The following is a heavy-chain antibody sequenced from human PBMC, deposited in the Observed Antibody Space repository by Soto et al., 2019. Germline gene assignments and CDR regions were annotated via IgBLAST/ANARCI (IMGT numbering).Heavy chain of an antibody. CDR2: ISYDGSEK. CDR3: ARDLRGCSGGTCYSTYHYGMDV. V-gene: IGHV3-30-3*01. J-gene: IGHJ6*02. D-gene: IGHD2-15*01. Sequence: QVQLVESGGGVVQPGRSLRLSCAASGFTFSSYGIHWVRQAPGKGLEWVAVISYDGSEKYYADSVKGRFNISRDNSKNTLLLQMSSLRPDDTAVYYCARDLRGCSGGTCYSTYHYGMDVWGQGTTVTVSS. CDR1: GFTFSSYG.